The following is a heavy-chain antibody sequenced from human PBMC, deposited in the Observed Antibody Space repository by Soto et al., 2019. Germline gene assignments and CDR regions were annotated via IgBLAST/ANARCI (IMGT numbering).Heavy chain of an antibody. CDR1: GGSFSGYY. CDR3: ARGLFGPFDY. CDR2: INHSGST. D-gene: IGHD3-3*01. J-gene: IGHJ4*02. Sequence: QVQLQQWGAGLLKPSETLSLTCAVYGGSFSGYYWSWIRQPPGKGLEWIGEINHSGSTNYNPSLKSRVTISVDTSKNQFSLKLSSVTAADTAVYYCARGLFGPFDYWGQGTLVTVSS. V-gene: IGHV4-34*01.